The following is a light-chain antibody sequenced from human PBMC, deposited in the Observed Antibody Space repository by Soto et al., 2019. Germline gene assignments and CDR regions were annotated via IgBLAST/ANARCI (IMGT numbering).Light chain of an antibody. J-gene: IGKJ4*01. CDR1: QFISNW. CDR2: GAS. V-gene: IGKV1D-16*01. CDR3: QQYNSYPLT. Sequence: DIQMTQSPSSLSASVGDRVTITCRASQFISNWLAWYQQKPETAPKSLIFGASTLQSGVPSRFIGSGFGTYFTLTINGLQPEDFATYFCQQYNSYPLTFGGGTKVEI.